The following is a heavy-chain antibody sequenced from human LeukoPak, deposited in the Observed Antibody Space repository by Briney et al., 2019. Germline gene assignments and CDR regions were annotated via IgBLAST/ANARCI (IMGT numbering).Heavy chain of an antibody. CDR2: IIIIFGTA. Sequence: AASVKVSCKASGGTFSSYAISWVRQAPGQGLEWMGGIIIIFGTANYAQKFQGRVTITADESTSTAYMELSSLRSEDTAVYYCARDVRDYYYYMDVWGKGTTVTVSS. V-gene: IGHV1-69*13. CDR3: ARDVRDYYYYMDV. D-gene: IGHD2-8*01. CDR1: GGTFSSYA. J-gene: IGHJ6*03.